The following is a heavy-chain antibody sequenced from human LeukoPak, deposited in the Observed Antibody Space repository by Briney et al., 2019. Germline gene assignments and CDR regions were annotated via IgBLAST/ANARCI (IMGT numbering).Heavy chain of an antibody. CDR1: GFTFSSYA. D-gene: IGHD5-12*01. CDR2: ISGSGGST. CDR3: ARYFYSGYDTNWFDP. J-gene: IGHJ5*02. Sequence: GGSLRLSCAASGFTFSSYAMSWVRQAPGKGLEWVSAISGSGGSTYYADSVKGRFTISRDNSKNTLYLQMNSLRAEDTAVYYCARYFYSGYDTNWFDPWGQGTLVTVSS. V-gene: IGHV3-23*01.